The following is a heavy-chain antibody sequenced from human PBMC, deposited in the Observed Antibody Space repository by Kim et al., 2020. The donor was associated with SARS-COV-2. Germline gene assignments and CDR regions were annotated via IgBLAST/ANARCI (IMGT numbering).Heavy chain of an antibody. CDR3: ARGGPPRHDYSNYGLYY. D-gene: IGHD4-4*01. Sequence: GGSLRLSCAASGFTFSSYAMHWVRQAPGKGLEWVAVISYDGSNKYYADSVKGRFTISRDNSKNTLYLQMNSLRAEDAAVYYCARGGPPRHDYSNYGLYYWGQGTLVTVSS. V-gene: IGHV3-30-3*01. CDR2: ISYDGSNK. J-gene: IGHJ4*02. CDR1: GFTFSSYA.